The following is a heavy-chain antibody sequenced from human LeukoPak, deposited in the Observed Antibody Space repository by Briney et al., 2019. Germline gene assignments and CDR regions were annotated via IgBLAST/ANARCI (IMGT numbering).Heavy chain of an antibody. CDR1: GGSISGGSYY. J-gene: IGHJ4*02. V-gene: IGHV4-39*01. CDR2: IDSTGSI. CDR3: ARNGAYNLDY. D-gene: IGHD1-14*01. Sequence: SSETLSLTCTVSGGSISGGSYYWGWIRQSPGKGLEWIGSIDSTGSIYWNTSLKSRVTMSVDTSKNEFSLRLSAVTAPDTAVYYCARNGAYNLDYWGQGTLVTVSS.